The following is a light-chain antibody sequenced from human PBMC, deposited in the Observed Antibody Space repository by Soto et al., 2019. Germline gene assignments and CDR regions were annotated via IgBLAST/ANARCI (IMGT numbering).Light chain of an antibody. CDR1: SRDVGGYNY. J-gene: IGLJ3*02. CDR2: EVS. V-gene: IGLV2-14*03. Sequence: QAALTQPASVSGSPGQSITISCTGTSRDVGGYNYVSWFQQHPGKAPKLMIYEVSRRPSGVSDRFSGSKSGNTAFLTISGLQADDEADYYCNSHERSNIRVFGGGTKLTVL. CDR3: NSHERSNIRV.